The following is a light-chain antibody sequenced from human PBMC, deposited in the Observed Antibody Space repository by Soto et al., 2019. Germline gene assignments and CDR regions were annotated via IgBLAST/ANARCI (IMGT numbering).Light chain of an antibody. CDR2: GAS. CDR1: QSVSSSY. J-gene: IGKJ1*01. V-gene: IGKV3-20*01. Sequence: EIVLTQSPGTLSLSPGERATLSCRASQSVSSSYLAWYQQKPGQAPRLLIYGASSRATGIPDRFSGSGSATDITLTISRLEPEDFAVYYCEQYCSSPRTFGQGTKVEIK. CDR3: EQYCSSPRT.